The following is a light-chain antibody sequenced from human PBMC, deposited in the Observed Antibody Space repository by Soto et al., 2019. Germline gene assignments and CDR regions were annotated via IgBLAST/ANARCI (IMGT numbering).Light chain of an antibody. CDR3: AAWDGSVNAWV. Sequence: QSVLTQPPSASGTPGQRVTISCSGSSSNIGSNTVNWYLHLPGTAPKLLIYTDDQRPSGVPDRFSGSKSGTSASLAISGRPSEDGADYYCAAWDGSVNAWVFGGGTKVTVL. V-gene: IGLV1-44*01. CDR1: SSNIGSNT. CDR2: TDD. J-gene: IGLJ3*02.